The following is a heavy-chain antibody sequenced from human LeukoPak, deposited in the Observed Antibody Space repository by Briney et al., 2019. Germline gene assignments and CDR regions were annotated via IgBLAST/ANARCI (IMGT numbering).Heavy chain of an antibody. CDR2: INPSGGST. D-gene: IGHD2-21*02. CDR3: ARGAVVVTAGENYYYMDV. CDR1: GYTFTSYY. V-gene: IGHV1-46*01. Sequence: ASVKVSCKASGYTFTSYYMHWVRQAPGQGLEWMGIINPSGGSTSCAQKFQGRVTMTRDMSTSTVYMELSSLRSEDTAVYYCARGAVVVTAGENYYYMDVWGKGTTVTVSS. J-gene: IGHJ6*03.